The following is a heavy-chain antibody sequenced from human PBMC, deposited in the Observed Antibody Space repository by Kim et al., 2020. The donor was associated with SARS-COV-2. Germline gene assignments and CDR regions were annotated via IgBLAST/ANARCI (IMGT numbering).Heavy chain of an antibody. J-gene: IGHJ4*02. V-gene: IGHV3-53*01. CDR3: ARDYGDWG. CDR2: GGST. Sequence: GGSTYHSDTVKGRFTISRDNSKTTLYLQMNSLGAEDTAVYYCARDYGDWGWGQGTLVTVSS. D-gene: IGHD4-17*01.